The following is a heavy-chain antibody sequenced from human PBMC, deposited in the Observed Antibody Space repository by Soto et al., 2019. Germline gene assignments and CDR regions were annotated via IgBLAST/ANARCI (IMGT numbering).Heavy chain of an antibody. J-gene: IGHJ5*02. CDR1: GGTFSSYG. CDR3: AVGRIAVPNSSDH. Sequence: SVKGSCKASGGTFSSYGISWVRQAPGQGLEWMGGIIPIFGTANYAQKFQGRVTITADESTSTAYMELSSLRSEETAVYYGAVGRIAVPNSSDHGGQGTLVTGSA. CDR2: IIPIFGTA. V-gene: IGHV1-69*13. D-gene: IGHD6-19*01.